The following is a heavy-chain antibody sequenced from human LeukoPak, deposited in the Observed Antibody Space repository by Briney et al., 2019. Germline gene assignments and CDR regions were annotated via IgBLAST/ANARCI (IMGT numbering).Heavy chain of an antibody. Sequence: GASVKVSCKASGYTFTGYYMHWVRQAPGQGLEWMGWINPNSGGTNYAQKFQGRVTMTRDTSISTAYMELSRLTSDDTAVYFCAREVKIFDYYYYYMDVWGKGTTVTVSS. CDR3: AREVKIFDYYYYYMDV. V-gene: IGHV1-2*02. J-gene: IGHJ6*03. CDR2: INPNSGGT. D-gene: IGHD3-3*01. CDR1: GYTFTGYY.